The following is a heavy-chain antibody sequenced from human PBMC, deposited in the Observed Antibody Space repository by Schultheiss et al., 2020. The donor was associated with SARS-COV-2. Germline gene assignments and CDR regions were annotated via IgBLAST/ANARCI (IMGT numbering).Heavy chain of an antibody. J-gene: IGHJ6*02. CDR1: GFSFSTYG. D-gene: IGHD6-6*01. Sequence: GGSLRLSCAASGFSFSTYGMHWVRQAPGRGLEWVSGISGSGGNTYYADSVKGRFTISRDNAKNSLYLQMNSLRDEDTAVYYCARPLSVSGSSPYYYGLDVWGQGTTVTVSS. V-gene: IGHV3-NL1*01. CDR3: ARPLSVSGSSPYYYGLDV. CDR2: ISGSGGNT.